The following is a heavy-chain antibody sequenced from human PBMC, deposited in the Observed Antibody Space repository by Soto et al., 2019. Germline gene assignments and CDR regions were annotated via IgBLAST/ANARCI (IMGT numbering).Heavy chain of an antibody. CDR1: GFSLSSHA. CDR2: ISDSGATS. CDR3: AKAKYYYVSGGNPTVGY. D-gene: IGHD3-10*02. V-gene: IGHV3-23*01. J-gene: IGHJ4*02. Sequence: PGGSLRLSCVASGFSLSSHAVSWVRQTPEKGLEWVSSISDSGATSSYADFVKGRFTVSRDNSRNTLYLQMDSLRVEDMAVYYCAKAKYYYVSGGNPTVGYWGPGNVVTVYS.